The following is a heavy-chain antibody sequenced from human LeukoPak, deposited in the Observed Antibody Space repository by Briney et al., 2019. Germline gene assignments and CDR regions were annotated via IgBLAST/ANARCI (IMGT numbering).Heavy chain of an antibody. V-gene: IGHV3-23*01. CDR2: ISGNGGGT. CDR1: GLTFRSYG. D-gene: IGHD1-26*01. Sequence: GGSLRLSCAASGLTFRSYGMSWVRQAPGKGLEWVSGISGNGGGTKYADSVKGRFTISRDNSKNTLYLQMSSLRAEDTAIYYCARHEVRGATTTFDCWGQGTLVTVSS. CDR3: ARHEVRGATTTFDC. J-gene: IGHJ4*02.